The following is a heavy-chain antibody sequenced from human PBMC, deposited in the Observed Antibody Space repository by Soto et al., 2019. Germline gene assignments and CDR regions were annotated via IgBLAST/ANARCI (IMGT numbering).Heavy chain of an antibody. CDR2: ISFTGDSR. J-gene: IGHJ6*02. D-gene: IGHD2-2*01. V-gene: IGHV3-23*01. Sequence: GGSLRLSCAASGFNFNAYVMNWVRQAPGKGLEWVSIISFTGDSRYYADSVKDRFTISRDNSQNTLYLQMNSLRAEDTAVYYCAKKSCSSPGCPYGMDVWGQGTTVTV. CDR3: AKKSCSSPGCPYGMDV. CDR1: GFNFNAYV.